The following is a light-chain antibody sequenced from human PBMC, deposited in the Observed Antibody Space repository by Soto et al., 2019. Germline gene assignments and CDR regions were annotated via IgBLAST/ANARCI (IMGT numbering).Light chain of an antibody. CDR2: GVS. Sequence: SVLTQPASVSGSPGQSITISCTGTSSDVGADKSVSWYQQHPGKAPKLVIYGVSDRPSGASSRFTGSKSGNTASLTISGLQAEDEADYYCSSYTSSSTYVFGTGTKVTVL. CDR3: SSYTSSSTYV. CDR1: SSDVGADKS. V-gene: IGLV2-14*01. J-gene: IGLJ1*01.